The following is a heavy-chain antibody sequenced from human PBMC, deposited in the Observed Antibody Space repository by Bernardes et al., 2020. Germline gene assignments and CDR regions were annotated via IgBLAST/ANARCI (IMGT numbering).Heavy chain of an antibody. Sequence: SVKVSCKASGGSFRTNAISWVRQAPGQGLEWMGGIIPMFSTPNYAQKFKGRVTIGADESTSTAYMELSSLRSEDTALYYCAREGYCTTTSCSPLDNWGQGTRVTVSS. CDR3: AREGYCTTTSCSPLDN. CDR2: IIPMFSTP. J-gene: IGHJ4*02. V-gene: IGHV1-69*13. D-gene: IGHD2-2*01. CDR1: GGSFRTNA.